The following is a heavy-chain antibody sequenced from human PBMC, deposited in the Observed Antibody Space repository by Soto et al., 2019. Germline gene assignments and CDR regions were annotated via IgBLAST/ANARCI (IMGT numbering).Heavy chain of an antibody. J-gene: IGHJ3*02. V-gene: IGHV4-59*08. CDR3: ATHPANNYDFWSGFDI. D-gene: IGHD3-3*01. CDR2: IYYSGSA. Sequence: PSETLSLTCTVSGGSISSYYWSWIRQPPGKGLEWIGYIYYSGSAKYNPSLKSRVTISVDTSKIVFYLRLSFVTAADTAVYYCATHPANNYDFWSGFDIWGQGAMVTVSS. CDR1: GGSISSYY.